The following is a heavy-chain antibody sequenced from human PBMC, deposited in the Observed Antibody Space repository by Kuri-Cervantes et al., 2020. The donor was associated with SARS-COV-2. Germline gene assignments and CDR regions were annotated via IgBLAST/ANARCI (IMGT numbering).Heavy chain of an antibody. CDR1: GGSISSSSYY. V-gene: IGHV4-39*01. CDR2: MYHSGST. J-gene: IGHJ4*02. CDR3: VRHEAGEMVY. Sequence: SETLSLTCTVSGGSISSSSYYWGWIRQPPGKGLEWIGSMYHSGSTYYNLSLKSRVTISVDTSKDQFSLKLSSVTAADTAVYYCVRHEAGEMVYWSQGTLVTVSS. D-gene: IGHD7-27*01.